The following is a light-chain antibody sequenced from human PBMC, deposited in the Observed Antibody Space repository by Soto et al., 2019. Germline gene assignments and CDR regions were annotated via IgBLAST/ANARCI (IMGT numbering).Light chain of an antibody. J-gene: IGKJ4*01. CDR2: GAS. CDR3: QHYGFSPPT. CDR1: QSVSSSY. Sequence: ESVLTQSPGTLSLSPGERATLSCRASQSVSSSYLAWYQQKPGQAPRLLIYGASSRATGIPDRFSGSGSGTDFSLTISRLEPEDFAVYYYQHYGFSPPTFGGGTKVEIK. V-gene: IGKV3-20*01.